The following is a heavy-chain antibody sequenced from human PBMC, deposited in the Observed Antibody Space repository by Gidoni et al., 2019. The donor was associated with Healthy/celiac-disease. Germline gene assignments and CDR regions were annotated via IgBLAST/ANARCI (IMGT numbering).Heavy chain of an antibody. Sequence: QVQLVESGGGVVQPGRSLRLSCAASGFTFSSYGMHWVRQAPGKGLEWVAVIWYDGSNKYYADSVKGRFTISRDNSKNTLYLQMNSLRAEDTAVYYCARDYDFWSGDYYGMDVWGQGTTVTVSS. J-gene: IGHJ6*02. CDR2: IWYDGSNK. CDR3: ARDYDFWSGDYYGMDV. D-gene: IGHD3-3*01. V-gene: IGHV3-33*01. CDR1: GFTFSSYG.